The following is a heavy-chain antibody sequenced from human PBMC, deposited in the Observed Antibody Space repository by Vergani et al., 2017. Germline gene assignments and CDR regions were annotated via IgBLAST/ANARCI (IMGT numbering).Heavy chain of an antibody. D-gene: IGHD3-10*01. CDR3: ARESRGGYPWFEGSF. CDR2: INSDGSST. CDR1: GFTFSSSW. J-gene: IGHJ4*02. V-gene: IGHV3-74*01. Sequence: EVQLVESGGGLVQPGGSLRLSCAASGFTFSSSWMHWVRQAPGKGLVWVSRINSDGSSTSYADSVKGRFTISRDNAKNTLYLQMNSLRAEDTAVYYCARESRGGYPWFEGSFWGQGTLVTVSS.